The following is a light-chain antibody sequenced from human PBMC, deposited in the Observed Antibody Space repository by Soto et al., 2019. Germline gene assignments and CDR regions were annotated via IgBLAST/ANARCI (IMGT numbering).Light chain of an antibody. CDR2: KAS. J-gene: IGKJ1*01. CDR3: QQYHSDSLRT. Sequence: IKMYNSPSTLSAKVRDRVTISCRASQSIRDWLAWYQQRPGKAPELLIYKASTLEAGVPSRFSGTGSGTEFTLIINGLQPDGFATYYCQQYHSDSLRTFCQ. V-gene: IGKV1-5*03. CDR1: QSIRDW.